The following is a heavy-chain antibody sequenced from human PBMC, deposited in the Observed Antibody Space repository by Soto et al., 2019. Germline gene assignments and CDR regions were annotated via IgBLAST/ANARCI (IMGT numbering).Heavy chain of an antibody. CDR2: IYYSGST. D-gene: IGHD1-26*01. CDR1: GGSVSSGSYY. Sequence: QVQLQESGPGLVKPSETLSLTCTVSGGSVSSGSYYWSWIRQPPGKGLEWIGYIYYSGSTNYNPSLKTRVTISVDTSKHPFSLQLSSVTAADTAVYYCARVSGATQVPEIHAFDYWGQGTLVTVSS. CDR3: ARVSGATQVPEIHAFDY. J-gene: IGHJ4*02. V-gene: IGHV4-61*01.